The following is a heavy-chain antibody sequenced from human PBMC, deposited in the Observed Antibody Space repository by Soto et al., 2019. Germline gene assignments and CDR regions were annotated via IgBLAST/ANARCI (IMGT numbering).Heavy chain of an antibody. CDR1: GGSISSGDYY. Sequence: QVQLPESGPGLVKPSQTLSLTCTVSGGSISSGDYYWSWIRQPPGKGLEWIGYLYYSGSNYYHPSLKSRVTIAVDTSKNQFSLKLSSVTAAATAVYYCARSVGGGGLYSYGLDYWGQGTLVTVSS. CDR2: LYYSGSN. V-gene: IGHV4-30-4*01. J-gene: IGHJ4*02. D-gene: IGHD5-18*01. CDR3: ARSVGGGGLYSYGLDY.